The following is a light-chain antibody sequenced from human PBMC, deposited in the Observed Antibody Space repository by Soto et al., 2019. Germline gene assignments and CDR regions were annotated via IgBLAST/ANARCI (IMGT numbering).Light chain of an antibody. Sequence: DVVMTQTPLSSPVTLGQSASISCRSSQSLVHSDGNTYLSWLHQRPGQTPRLLIYKISNRYSGVPDRFSVSRAATEYRLKISSVEAEDVEIYYCMQATQLVSFGGGTKVEIK. V-gene: IGKV2-24*01. CDR2: KIS. CDR3: MQATQLVS. CDR1: QSLVHSDGNTY. J-gene: IGKJ4*01.